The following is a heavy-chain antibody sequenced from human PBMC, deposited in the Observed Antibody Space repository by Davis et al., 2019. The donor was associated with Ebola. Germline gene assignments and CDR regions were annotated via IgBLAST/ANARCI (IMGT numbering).Heavy chain of an antibody. CDR2: INSDGSSS. J-gene: IGHJ4*02. CDR1: GFTFSKYW. CDR3: AYLGTFDY. Sequence: HTGGSLRLSCAASGFTFSKYWMHWVRQTPGKGLMWVSRINSDGSSSTREYADSVKGRFTISRDNAKSSLYLQINNLRAEDTAVYYCAYLGTFDYWGQGTLVTVSS. D-gene: IGHD7-27*01. V-gene: IGHV3-74*03.